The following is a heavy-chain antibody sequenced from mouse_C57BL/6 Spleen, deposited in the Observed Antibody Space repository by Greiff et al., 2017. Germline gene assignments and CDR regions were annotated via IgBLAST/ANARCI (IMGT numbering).Heavy chain of an antibody. V-gene: IGHV5-6*02. CDR2: IRSGGSYT. J-gene: IGHJ1*03. CDR1: GFTFSRYG. D-gene: IGHD1-1*01. CDR3: TRRGSTVVATDVYFDV. Sequence: EVKLMESGGDLVKPGGSLKLSCAASGFTFSRYGLSWVRQTPDKRLEWVATIRSGGSYTYYPYSVKGRFTLSRDNAKNTLYQQMSSLKSEDTSMYYCTRRGSTVVATDVYFDVWGTGTTVAVSS.